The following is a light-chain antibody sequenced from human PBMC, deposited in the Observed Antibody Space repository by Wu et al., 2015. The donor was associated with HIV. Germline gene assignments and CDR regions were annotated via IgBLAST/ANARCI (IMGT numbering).Light chain of an antibody. V-gene: IGKV3-20*01. CDR1: QSVRGTN. CDR2: SAS. CDR3: QHYGNSYT. Sequence: EIVLTQSPGTLSLSPGERATLSCRASQSVRGTNLAWYHHKPGQAPRLLIYSASSRATDIPDRFSGGGSGTDFTLTISGLEPEDFAVYYRQHYGNSYTFGQGTRLEIK. J-gene: IGKJ2*01.